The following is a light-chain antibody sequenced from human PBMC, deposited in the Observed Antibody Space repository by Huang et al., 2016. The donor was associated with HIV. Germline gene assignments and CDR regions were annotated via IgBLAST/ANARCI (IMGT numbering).Light chain of an antibody. CDR1: QDISNS. Sequence: IQLTQSPSSLSASVGDRVIITCRASQDISNSLAWYQQKPRKAPKSLIFGASTLQSGVSSRFSGSASGTYFTLTINGLQPEDFATYYCQQLHDYPVTFGQGTRLDIE. CDR3: QQLHDYPVT. V-gene: IGKV1-9*01. J-gene: IGKJ5*01. CDR2: GAS.